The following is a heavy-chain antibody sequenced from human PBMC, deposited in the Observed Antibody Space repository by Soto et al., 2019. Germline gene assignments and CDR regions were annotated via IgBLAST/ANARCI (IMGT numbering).Heavy chain of an antibody. CDR1: GYTFTSYY. J-gene: IGHJ3*02. V-gene: IGHV1-46*03. D-gene: IGHD6-19*01. Sequence: QVQLVQSGAEVKKPGASVKVSCKASGYTFTSYYMHWVRQAPGQGLEWMGIINPSGGSTSYAQKFQGRVTMTRDTSTSTVYMELNSLRSEDTAVYYCAREAAGIAVAGTGAFDIWGQGTMVTVSS. CDR3: AREAAGIAVAGTGAFDI. CDR2: INPSGGST.